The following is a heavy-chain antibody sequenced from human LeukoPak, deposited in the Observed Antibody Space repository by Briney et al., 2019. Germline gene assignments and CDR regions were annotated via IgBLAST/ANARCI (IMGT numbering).Heavy chain of an antibody. CDR1: EFSFSDSW. CDR2: IKSMSEGGTT. J-gene: IGHJ4*02. D-gene: IGHD2-15*01. V-gene: IGHV3-15*01. CDR3: TTDPPYCSVGRCYYFGY. Sequence: GGSLRLSCAASEFSFSDSWMNWVRQAPGKGLEWVGRIKSMSEGGTTDYAAPVKGRFTISRDDSKNMMYLHMNALKTEDTAVYYCTTDPPYCSVGRCYYFGYWGQGTLVSVSS.